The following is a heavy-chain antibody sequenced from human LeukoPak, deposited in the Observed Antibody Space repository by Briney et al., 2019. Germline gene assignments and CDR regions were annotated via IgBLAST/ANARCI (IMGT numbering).Heavy chain of an antibody. V-gene: IGHV1-2*02. Sequence: ASVKVSCKASVYTFTGYYMHWVRQAPGQGLEWMGWINPNSGGTNYAQKFQGRVTMTRDTSISTAYMELSRLRSDDTAVCYCAREFERGNWFDPWGQGTLVTVSS. J-gene: IGHJ5*02. D-gene: IGHD3-16*01. CDR3: AREFERGNWFDP. CDR2: INPNSGGT. CDR1: VYTFTGYY.